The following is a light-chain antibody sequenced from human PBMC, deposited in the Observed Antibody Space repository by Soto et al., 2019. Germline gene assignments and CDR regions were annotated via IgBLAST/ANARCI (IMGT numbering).Light chain of an antibody. CDR3: QQYDNLPPYT. CDR1: QDISNY. Sequence: DLQMTQSPSSLSASVGDRVTITCQASQDISNYLNWYQQKPGKAPKLLIYDASNLETGVPSRFSGSGSGTDFTFTIISLQPEDIATYYCQQYDNLPPYTFGQGTKLEIK. CDR2: DAS. J-gene: IGKJ2*01. V-gene: IGKV1-33*01.